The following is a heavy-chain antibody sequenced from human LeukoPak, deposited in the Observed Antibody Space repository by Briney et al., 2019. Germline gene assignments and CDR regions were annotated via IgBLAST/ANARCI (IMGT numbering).Heavy chain of an antibody. V-gene: IGHV1-18*01. J-gene: IGHJ6*03. CDR2: ISAYNGNT. D-gene: IGHD2-2*01. Sequence: ASVKVSCKASGYTLRSYGITWVRQAPGQGLEWMGWISAYNGNTKYPQKLQGRVTMTTDTSTSTAYMELRSLRSDDTAVYYCARGPIIDIVIVPAADDYYYMDVWGKGTTVTISS. CDR3: ARGPIIDIVIVPAADDYYYMDV. CDR1: GYTLRSYG.